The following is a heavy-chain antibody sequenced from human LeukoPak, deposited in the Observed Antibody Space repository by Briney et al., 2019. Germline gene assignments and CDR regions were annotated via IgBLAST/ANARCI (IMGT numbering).Heavy chain of an antibody. V-gene: IGHV4-59*08. CDR2: IYYSGST. CDR1: GGSFSGYF. CDR3: ARIDRAVAGTIDY. Sequence: SETLSLTCAVYGGSFSGYFWSWIRQPPGKGLEWIGYIYYSGSTNYNPSLKSRVTMSVDTSKSQFSLKLSSVTAADTAVYYCARIDRAVAGTIDYWGQGTLVTVSS. J-gene: IGHJ4*02. D-gene: IGHD6-19*01.